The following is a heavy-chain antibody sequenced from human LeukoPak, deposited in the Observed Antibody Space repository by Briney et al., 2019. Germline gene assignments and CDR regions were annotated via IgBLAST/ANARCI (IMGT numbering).Heavy chain of an antibody. CDR2: INSIGRS. V-gene: IGHV4-4*02. J-gene: IGHJ4*02. CDR3: ARVPLHFEGFDC. Sequence: SETLSLTCTVSGGSISGYWWTWVRQPPGKGLEWVAEINSIGRSNYNPSLDNRVTISVDRSKNEFSLKLNSVTAADTAVYYCARVPLHFEGFDCWGQGALVTVSS. CDR1: GGSISGYW.